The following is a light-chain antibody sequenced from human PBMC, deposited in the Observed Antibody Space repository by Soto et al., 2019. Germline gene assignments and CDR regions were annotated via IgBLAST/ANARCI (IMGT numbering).Light chain of an antibody. Sequence: EIILTQSPASLSVSPGARATLSFRASQSVNNNLAWYQQKRGQSPRLLIYGASTRATGIPGRFRGSGSGTEFTLTITSLQSEDFAVYFCQQYNNWTPDTFGQGTKLEIK. V-gene: IGKV3-15*01. CDR1: QSVNNN. CDR3: QQYNNWTPDT. CDR2: GAS. J-gene: IGKJ2*01.